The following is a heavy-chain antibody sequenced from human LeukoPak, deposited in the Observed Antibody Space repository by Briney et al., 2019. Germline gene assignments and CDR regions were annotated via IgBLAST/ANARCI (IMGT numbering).Heavy chain of an antibody. Sequence: GGSLRLSCAASGFTFSSYAMSWVRQAPGKGLEWVAVISYDGSNKYYADSVKGRFTISRDNSKNTLYLQMNSLRAEDTAVYYCARLTILSTQRGFFKYYYDNSGYYLNDAFDIWGQGTMVTVSS. CDR3: ARLTILSTQRGFFKYYYDNSGYYLNDAFDI. CDR2: ISYDGSNK. D-gene: IGHD3-22*01. CDR1: GFTFSSYA. V-gene: IGHV3-30-3*01. J-gene: IGHJ3*02.